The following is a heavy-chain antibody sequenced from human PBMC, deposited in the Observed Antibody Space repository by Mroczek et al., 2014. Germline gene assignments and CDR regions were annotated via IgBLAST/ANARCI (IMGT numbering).Heavy chain of an antibody. CDR3: ARVTTIFGVGIPNWFDP. CDR1: GGSFSGYY. J-gene: IGHJ5*02. Sequence: QVQLQESGAGLLKPSETLSLTCAVYGGSFSGYYWSWIRQPPGKGLEWIGEINHSGSTNYNPSLKSRVTISVDTSKNQFSLKLSSVTAADTAVYYCARVTTIFGVGIPNWFDPGAREPWSPSP. CDR2: INHSGST. D-gene: IGHD3-3*01. V-gene: IGHV4-34*01.